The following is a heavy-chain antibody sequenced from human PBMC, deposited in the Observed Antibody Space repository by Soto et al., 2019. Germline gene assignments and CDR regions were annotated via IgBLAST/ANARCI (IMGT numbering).Heavy chain of an antibody. CDR2: IYNSGST. CDR1: GGSISSNY. Sequence: SETLSLTCTVSGGSISSNYWTWVRQPPGKGLEWIGYIYNSGSTNYNPSLKSRVTISEDTSKSQFSLKVNSMTAADTAVYYCARYRREAVAGYTLDNWGQGILVTVSS. J-gene: IGHJ4*02. V-gene: IGHV4-59*01. CDR3: ARYRREAVAGYTLDN. D-gene: IGHD6-13*01.